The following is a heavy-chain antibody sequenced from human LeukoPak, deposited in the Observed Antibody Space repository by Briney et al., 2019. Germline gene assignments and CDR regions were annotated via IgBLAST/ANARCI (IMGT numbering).Heavy chain of an antibody. CDR2: ISYDGSNK. J-gene: IGHJ3*02. CDR3: AREGPRDAFDI. V-gene: IGHV3-30*03. CDR1: GSTFSSYG. Sequence: GGSLRLSCAASGSTFSSYGMHWVRQAPGKGLEWVAVISYDGSNKYYADSVKGRFTISRDNSKNTLYLQMNSLRAEDTAVCYCAREGPRDAFDIWGQGTMVTVSS.